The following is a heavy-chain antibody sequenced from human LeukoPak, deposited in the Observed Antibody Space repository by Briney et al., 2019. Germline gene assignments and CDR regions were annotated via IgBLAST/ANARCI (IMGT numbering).Heavy chain of an antibody. V-gene: IGHV1-69*05. D-gene: IGHD4-23*01. Sequence: SVKVSCKASGGTFTSYAISWVRQAPGQGLEWMGGIIPIFGTANYAQKFQGRVTITTDESTSTAYMELSSLRSEDTAVYYCARAVEAEYYYYYMDVWGKGTTVTVSS. CDR1: GGTFTSYA. CDR3: ARAVEAEYYYYYMDV. CDR2: IIPIFGTA. J-gene: IGHJ6*03.